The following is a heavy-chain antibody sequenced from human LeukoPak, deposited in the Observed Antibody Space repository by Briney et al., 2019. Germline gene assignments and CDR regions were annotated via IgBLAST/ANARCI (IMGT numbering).Heavy chain of an antibody. CDR3: ARGFYSSSSYYFDY. CDR2: IYHSGST. J-gene: IGHJ4*02. D-gene: IGHD6-6*01. Sequence: SQTLSLTCTVSGGSISSGGYYWSWIRQPPGKGLEWIGYIYHSGSTYYNPSLKSRVTISVDRSKNQFSLKLSSVTAADTAVYYCARGFYSSSSYYFDYWGQGTLVTVSS. CDR1: GGSISSGGYY. V-gene: IGHV4-30-2*01.